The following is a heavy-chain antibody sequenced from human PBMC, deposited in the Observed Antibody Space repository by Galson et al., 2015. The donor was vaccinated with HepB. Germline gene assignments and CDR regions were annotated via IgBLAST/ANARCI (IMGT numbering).Heavy chain of an antibody. Sequence: SVKVSCKASGYTFTSYDINWVRQATGQGLEWMGWMNPNSDNTGYAQKFQGRVTMTRNTSISTAYMELSSLRSEDTAVYYCARVIRMTTVTTFSYWGQGTLVTVSS. CDR2: MNPNSDNT. D-gene: IGHD4-17*01. J-gene: IGHJ4*02. CDR3: ARVIRMTTVTTFSY. V-gene: IGHV1-8*01. CDR1: GYTFTSYD.